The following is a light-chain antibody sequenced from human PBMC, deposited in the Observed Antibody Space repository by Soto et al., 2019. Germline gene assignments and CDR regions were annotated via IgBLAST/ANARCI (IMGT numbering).Light chain of an antibody. J-gene: IGKJ3*01. V-gene: IGKV1-27*01. CDR2: AAS. CDR1: QGINNY. Sequence: DIPMTQSPSSRSASVGDRVTITGRESQGINNYVAWYQQKPGKPPKLLIYAASTLQSGVPSRFSGSGSGTDFTLTINSLQPEDVATYSCQKYSSVPVFGPGTKVDIK. CDR3: QKYSSVPV.